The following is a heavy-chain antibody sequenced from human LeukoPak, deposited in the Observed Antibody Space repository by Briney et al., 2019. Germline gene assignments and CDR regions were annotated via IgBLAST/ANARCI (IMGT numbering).Heavy chain of an antibody. CDR2: ISGSGDST. CDR1: GFTFSSYA. D-gene: IGHD6-13*01. V-gene: IGHV3-23*01. Sequence: GGSLRLSCAASGFTFSSYAMSWVRQAPGKGLEWVSAISGSGDSTYYADSVRGRFTISRDYSKNTLFLQMNSLRAEDTAVYYCAKDRQQQLVLDYFDYWGQGTLVTVSS. CDR3: AKDRQQQLVLDYFDY. J-gene: IGHJ4*02.